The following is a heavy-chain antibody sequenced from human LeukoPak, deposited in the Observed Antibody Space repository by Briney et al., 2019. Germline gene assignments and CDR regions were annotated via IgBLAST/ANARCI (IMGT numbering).Heavy chain of an antibody. V-gene: IGHV4-30-4*08. CDR2: IYYSGST. J-gene: IGHJ4*02. D-gene: IGHD5-24*01. Sequence: PSETLSLTCTVSGGSISSSSYYWGWIRQPPGKGLEWIGYIYYSGSTYYNPSLKSRLTISVDTSKNQFSLKLSSVTAADTAVYYCARKRRDGYNLGYFDYWGQGTLVTVSS. CDR3: ARKRRDGYNLGYFDY. CDR1: GGSISSSSYY.